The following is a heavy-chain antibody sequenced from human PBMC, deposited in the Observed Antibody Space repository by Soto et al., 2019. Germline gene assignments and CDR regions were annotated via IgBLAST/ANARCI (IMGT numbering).Heavy chain of an antibody. CDR2: IIPIFGTA. J-gene: IGHJ4*02. V-gene: IGHV1-69*13. CDR1: GGTFSSYA. Sequence: SVKVSCKASGGTFSSYAISWVRQAPGQGLEWMGGIIPIFGTANYAQKFQGRVTITADESTSTAYMELSSLRSEDTAVYYCATEGYCCSTSCFYFDYWGQGTLVTVSS. CDR3: ATEGYCCSTSCFYFDY. D-gene: IGHD2-2*01.